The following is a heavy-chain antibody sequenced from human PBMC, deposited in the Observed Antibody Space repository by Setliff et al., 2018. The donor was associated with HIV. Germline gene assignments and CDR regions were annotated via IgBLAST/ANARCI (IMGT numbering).Heavy chain of an antibody. J-gene: IGHJ4*02. Sequence: SETLSLTCTVSGGSISSSSNYWGWIRQPPGKGLEWIGNIYYSGSTYYNPSLKSRVTISVDMSKNQFSLRLTSVTAADTAIYYCARTRGYTYGYIDYWGQGTLVTVSS. CDR1: GGSISSSSNY. CDR3: ARTRGYTYGYIDY. D-gene: IGHD5-18*01. V-gene: IGHV4-39*01. CDR2: IYYSGST.